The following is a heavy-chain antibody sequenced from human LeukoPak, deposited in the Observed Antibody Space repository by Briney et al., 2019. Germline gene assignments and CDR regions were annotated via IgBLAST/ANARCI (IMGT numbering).Heavy chain of an antibody. V-gene: IGHV4-39*01. J-gene: IGHJ3*02. Sequence: PSETLSLTCTVSGGSISSSSYYWGWLRQPPGKGLEWIGSIYYSGSTYYNPSLKSRVTISVDTSKNQFSLKLSSVTAADTAVYYCARPTVVTPDAFDIWGQGTMVTVSS. CDR2: IYYSGST. CDR1: GGSISSSSYY. CDR3: ARPTVVTPDAFDI. D-gene: IGHD4-23*01.